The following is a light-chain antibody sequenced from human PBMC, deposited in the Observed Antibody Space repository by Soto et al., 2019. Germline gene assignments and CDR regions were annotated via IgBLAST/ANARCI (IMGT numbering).Light chain of an antibody. CDR3: QKYNTVPRT. CDR1: QNIGTS. CDR2: AAS. Sequence: DIQMTQSPSALSASVGDRVTLTCRASQNIGTSLAWYQQKPGKVPKLLIYAASILQSGVPPRFSGSGSGTDFTLTISSLQPEDVATYYCQKYNTVPRTFGQGTKVDIK. V-gene: IGKV1-27*01. J-gene: IGKJ1*01.